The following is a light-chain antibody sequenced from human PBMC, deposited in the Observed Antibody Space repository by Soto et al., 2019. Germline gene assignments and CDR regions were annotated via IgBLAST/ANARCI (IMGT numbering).Light chain of an antibody. CDR2: GAS. V-gene: IGKV3-20*01. CDR3: QQYGSSPT. J-gene: IGKJ1*01. CDR1: QRVSSSD. Sequence: EIVLTQSPGTLSLSPGERATLSCRASQRVSSSDLAWYQQKPGQAPRLLIYGASSRATGIPDRFSGSGSGTDFPCTTSRLEPEECVVYYCQQYGSSPTFGQGTKVAIK.